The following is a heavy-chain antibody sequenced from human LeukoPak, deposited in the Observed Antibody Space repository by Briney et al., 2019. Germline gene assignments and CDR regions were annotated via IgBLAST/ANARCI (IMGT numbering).Heavy chain of an antibody. V-gene: IGHV3-48*01. CDR1: GFTFSSYS. D-gene: IGHD3-9*01. CDR3: ATLYYDILSYMDV. Sequence: GGSLRLSCAASGFTFSSYSMNWVRQAPGKGLEWVSYISSSSSTIYYADSVKGRFTISRDNAKNSLYLQMNSLRAEDTAVYYCATLYYDILSYMDVWGKGTTVTVSS. J-gene: IGHJ6*03. CDR2: ISSSSSTI.